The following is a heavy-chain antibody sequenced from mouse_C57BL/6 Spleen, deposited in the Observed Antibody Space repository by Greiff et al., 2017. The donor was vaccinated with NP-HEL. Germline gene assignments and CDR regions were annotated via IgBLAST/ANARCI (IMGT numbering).Heavy chain of an antibody. D-gene: IGHD4-1*01. Sequence: EVMLVESGGGLVQPGGSLKLSCAASGFTFSDYYMYWVRQTPEKRLEWVAYLSNGGGSTYYPDPVKGRFTISRDNAKNTLYLQMSRLKSEDTAMYYCARRFFSGTFAMDDWGQGTSVTVSS. CDR3: ARRFFSGTFAMDD. CDR2: LSNGGGST. CDR1: GFTFSDYY. V-gene: IGHV5-12*01. J-gene: IGHJ4*01.